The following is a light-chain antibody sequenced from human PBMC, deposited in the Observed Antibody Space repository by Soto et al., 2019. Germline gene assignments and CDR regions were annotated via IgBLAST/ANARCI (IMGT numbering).Light chain of an antibody. CDR3: MQGTHWPFT. V-gene: IGKV2-30*01. J-gene: IGKJ3*01. CDR2: KVS. CDR1: QSLVSSDGDTY. Sequence: DVVMTQSPLSLPVTLGQPASISCRSSQSLVSSDGDTYLNWFQQRTGQSPRRLIYKVSNRDSGVPDRFSGSGSGTDFTLKISRVEAEDVAMYFCMQGTHWPFTFGPGTKVEIK.